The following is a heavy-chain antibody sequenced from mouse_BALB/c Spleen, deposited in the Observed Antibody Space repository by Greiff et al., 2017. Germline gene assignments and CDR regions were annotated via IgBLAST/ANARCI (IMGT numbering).Heavy chain of an antibody. J-gene: IGHJ4*01. CDR2: IYTGDGNT. CDR1: GYTFTSYW. V-gene: IGHV1-87*01. CDR3: ARSERSYAMDY. Sequence: QVQLKESGAELARPGASVKLSCTASGYTFTSYWMSWVKQRPGQGLEWVGAIYTGDGNTRYPHKFKGKTTLNADKSSITAYMQISSLASKDTAVYYCARSERSYAMDYWGQGTSVTVSS.